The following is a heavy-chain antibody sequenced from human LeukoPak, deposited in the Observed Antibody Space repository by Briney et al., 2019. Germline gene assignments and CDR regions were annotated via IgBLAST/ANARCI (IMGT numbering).Heavy chain of an antibody. Sequence: PGGSLRLSCSGSQFTFSYYAMTWVRQAPGKGLEWVSGIGVSGYYTYYADSVKGRFTISRDNTKNTLYLQLNSLRVEDTAIYYCAKEIYAHGSHGFDFWGQGTLVTVSS. V-gene: IGHV3-23*01. J-gene: IGHJ4*02. CDR3: AKEIYAHGSHGFDF. CDR1: QFTFSYYA. CDR2: IGVSGYYT. D-gene: IGHD3-10*01.